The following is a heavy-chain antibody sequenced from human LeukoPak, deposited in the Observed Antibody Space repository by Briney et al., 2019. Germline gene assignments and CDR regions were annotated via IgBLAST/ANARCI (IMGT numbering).Heavy chain of an antibody. J-gene: IGHJ4*02. CDR3: AKVLPSGSYPPWENYFDY. CDR2: ISYDGSNK. V-gene: IGHV3-30*18. CDR1: GFTFSSYG. D-gene: IGHD1-26*01. Sequence: PGGSLRLSCAASGFTFSSYGMHWVRQAPGKGLEWVTVISYDGSNKYYADSVKGRFTISRDNSKNTLYLQMNSLRAEDTAVYYCAKVLPSGSYPPWENYFDYWGQGTLVTVSS.